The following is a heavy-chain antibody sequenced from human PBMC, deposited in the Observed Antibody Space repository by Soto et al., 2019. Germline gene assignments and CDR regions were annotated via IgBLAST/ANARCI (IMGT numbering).Heavy chain of an antibody. CDR1: GVSISSYY. CDR3: ARRYGGNFDY. D-gene: IGHD1-26*01. Sequence: SETLSLTCTVSGVSISSYYWSWIRQPPGKGLEWIGYIYYSGSTNYNPSLKSRVTISVDTTKNQFSLKLSSVTAADTAVYYCARRYGGNFDYWGQGTLVTVSS. V-gene: IGHV4-59*01. J-gene: IGHJ4*02. CDR2: IYYSGST.